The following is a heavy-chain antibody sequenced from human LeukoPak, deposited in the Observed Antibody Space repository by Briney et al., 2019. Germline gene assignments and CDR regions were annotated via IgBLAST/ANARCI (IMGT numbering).Heavy chain of an antibody. CDR2: IYYSGST. Sequence: PSETLSLTCTVSCGSISSYYWSWIRQPPGKGLEWIGNIYYSGSTNYNPSLKSRVTISVDTSKNQFSLKLSSVTAADTAVYYCARDLSSGNGDYWGQGTLVTVSS. CDR1: CGSISSYY. CDR3: ARDLSSGNGDY. J-gene: IGHJ4*02. D-gene: IGHD3-3*01. V-gene: IGHV4-59*01.